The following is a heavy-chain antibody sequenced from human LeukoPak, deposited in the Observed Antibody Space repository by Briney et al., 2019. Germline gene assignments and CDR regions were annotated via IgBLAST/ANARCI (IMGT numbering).Heavy chain of an antibody. J-gene: IGHJ4*02. Sequence: SGPTLVNPTQTLTLTCTFSGFSLSTSGVGVVWIRQPPGKALEWLSLIYWNDDKRYSTSLNTRPTITKDPSKNQVVLTMTNMDPVDTATYYCAHSPPRQLVRHSPFDYWGQGTLVTVSS. D-gene: IGHD6-13*01. V-gene: IGHV2-5*01. CDR1: GFSLSTSGVG. CDR3: AHSPPRQLVRHSPFDY. CDR2: IYWNDDK.